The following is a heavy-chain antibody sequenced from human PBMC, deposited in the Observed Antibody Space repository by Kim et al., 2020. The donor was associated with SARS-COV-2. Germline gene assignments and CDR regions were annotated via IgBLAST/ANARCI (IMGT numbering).Heavy chain of an antibody. CDR1: GGSFSGYY. CDR2: INHSGST. D-gene: IGHD3-10*01. Sequence: SETLSLTCAVYGGSFSGYYWSWIRQPPGKGLEWIGEINHSGSTNYNPSLKSRVTISVDTSKNQFSLKLSSVTAADTAVYYCARGLWFGANFDYWCQGTLVTVSS. J-gene: IGHJ4*02. V-gene: IGHV4-34*01. CDR3: ARGLWFGANFDY.